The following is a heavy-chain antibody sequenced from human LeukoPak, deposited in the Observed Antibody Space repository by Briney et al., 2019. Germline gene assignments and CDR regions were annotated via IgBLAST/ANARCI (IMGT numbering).Heavy chain of an antibody. CDR3: AKHRGARVQGVDY. CDR1: GFTFSSYA. CDR2: ISGGGGGT. Sequence: GGSLRLSCAASGFTFSSYAMRWVRQAPGKGLEYVSTISGGGGGTYYADSVKGRFTISRDNYKNTLYLQMNSLSAEDTAVYYCAKHRGARVQGVDYWGQGTLVTVSS. D-gene: IGHD3-3*01. J-gene: IGHJ4*02. V-gene: IGHV3-23*01.